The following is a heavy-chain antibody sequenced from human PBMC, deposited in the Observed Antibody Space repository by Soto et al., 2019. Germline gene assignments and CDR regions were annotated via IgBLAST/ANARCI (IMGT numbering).Heavy chain of an antibody. V-gene: IGHV5-10-1*01. Sequence: PGESLKISCKGSGYSFTSYWISWVRQMPGKGLEWMGRIDPSDSYTNYSPSFQGHVTISADKSISTAYLQWSSLKASDTAMYYCAFFFNDTATTEIYTLSRREALPISVQ. D-gene: IGHD4-17*01. J-gene: IGHJ1*01. CDR2: IDPSDSYT. CDR3: AFFFNDTATTEIYTLSRREALPISVQ. CDR1: GYSFTSYW.